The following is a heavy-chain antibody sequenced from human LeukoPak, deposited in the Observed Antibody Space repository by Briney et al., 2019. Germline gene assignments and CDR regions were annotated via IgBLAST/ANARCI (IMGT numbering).Heavy chain of an antibody. V-gene: IGHV3-74*01. J-gene: IGHJ3*02. D-gene: IGHD1-26*01. CDR1: GFTFSNYW. CDR3: ARGNYYPDAFDI. CDR2: IKSDGSST. Sequence: GGSLRLSCAASGFTFSNYWMHWVRQAPGEALMWVSRIKSDGSSTTYADSVKGRFTISRDNSKNTLYLQMNSLRAEDTAVYYCARGNYYPDAFDIWGQGTMVTVSS.